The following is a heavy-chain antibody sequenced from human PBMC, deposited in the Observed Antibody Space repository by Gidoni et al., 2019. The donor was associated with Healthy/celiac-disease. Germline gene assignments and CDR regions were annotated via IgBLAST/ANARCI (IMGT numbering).Heavy chain of an antibody. Sequence: EVQLVESGGGLVQPGRSLRLSCAASGFTFGDYAMPWVRQAPGKGLVWVSGISWNWGSIGYADSVKGRFTIARDNAKNFLYLQMNSLRADDTALYYCAKDPPCRSSTSCHEGWGQGTLVTVSS. CDR3: AKDPPCRSSTSCHEG. V-gene: IGHV3-9*01. CDR2: ISWNWGSI. J-gene: IGHJ4*02. D-gene: IGHD2-2*01. CDR1: GFTFGDYA.